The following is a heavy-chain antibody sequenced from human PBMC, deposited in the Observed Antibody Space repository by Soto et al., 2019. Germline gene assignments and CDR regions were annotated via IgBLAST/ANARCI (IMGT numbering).Heavy chain of an antibody. D-gene: IGHD2-21*02. CDR1: GGTFSSCA. CDR2: IIPIFGTA. CDR3: AREGYCGGDCYDAFDI. Sequence: QVQLAQSGAEVKKPGSSVKVSCKASGGTFSSCAISWVRQAPGQGLEWMGGIIPIFGTANYAQKFQGRVTITADESTSTAYMELSSLRSEDTAVYYCAREGYCGGDCYDAFDIWGQGTMVTVSS. V-gene: IGHV1-69*01. J-gene: IGHJ3*02.